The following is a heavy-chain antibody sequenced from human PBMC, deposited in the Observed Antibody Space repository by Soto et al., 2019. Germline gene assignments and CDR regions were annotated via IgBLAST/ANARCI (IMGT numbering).Heavy chain of an antibody. CDR1: GFTFDDCA. Sequence: GGSLRLSCAASGFTFDDCAMHWVRQAPGKGLEWVSGISWNSGSIGYADSVKGRFTISRDNAKNSLYLQMNSLRAEDTALYYCAKDVSSSPLEGQFDYWGQGTLVTVSS. CDR3: AKDVSSSPLEGQFDY. D-gene: IGHD6-6*01. V-gene: IGHV3-9*01. CDR2: ISWNSGSI. J-gene: IGHJ4*02.